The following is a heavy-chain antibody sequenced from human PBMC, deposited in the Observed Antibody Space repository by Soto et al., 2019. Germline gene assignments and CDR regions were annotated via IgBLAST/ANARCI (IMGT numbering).Heavy chain of an antibody. J-gene: IGHJ4*02. CDR2: IKSKTDGWTT. V-gene: IGHV3-15*07. Sequence: EVQLVESGGGLVKPGGSLRLSCAASGFTFSNAWMNWVRQAPGKGLEWVGRIKSKTDGWTTDYAAPVKGRFTISRDDSKNTLYLQMNSLKTEDTAVYYCTSGSYSGYDLRPDYWGQGTLVTVSS. D-gene: IGHD5-12*01. CDR1: GFTFSNAW. CDR3: TSGSYSGYDLRPDY.